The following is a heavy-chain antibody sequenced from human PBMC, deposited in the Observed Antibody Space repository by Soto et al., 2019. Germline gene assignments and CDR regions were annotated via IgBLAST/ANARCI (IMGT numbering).Heavy chain of an antibody. CDR1: GYTFNTYG. Sequence: QVQLVQSGAEVKKPGASVKVSCTASGYTFNTYGITWVRQAPGHGLEWMGWISTHDGRTNYAQSFQDRVTITTDTSATTAYMELRSLRSDDTAVYYCVRDGLEKYQADYWGQGTLVTVSS. CDR2: ISTHDGRT. J-gene: IGHJ4*02. CDR3: VRDGLEKYQADY. D-gene: IGHD1-1*01. V-gene: IGHV1-18*01.